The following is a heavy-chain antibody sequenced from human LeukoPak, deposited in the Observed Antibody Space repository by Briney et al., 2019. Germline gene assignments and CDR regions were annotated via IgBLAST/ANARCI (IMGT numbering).Heavy chain of an antibody. CDR1: GYTFTGYY. J-gene: IGHJ4*02. CDR3: ARIPAATATREY. V-gene: IGHV1-2*06. D-gene: IGHD1-26*01. Sequence: ASVKVSRKASGYTFTGYYMHWVRQAPGQGLEWMGRINPNSGGTNYAQKFQGRVTMTRDTSISTAYMELSRLRSDDTAVYYCARIPAATATREYWGQGTLVTVSS. CDR2: INPNSGGT.